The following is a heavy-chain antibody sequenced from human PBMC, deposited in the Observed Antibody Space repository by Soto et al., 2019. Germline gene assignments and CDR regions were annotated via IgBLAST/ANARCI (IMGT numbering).Heavy chain of an antibody. CDR2: INSDGSST. D-gene: IGHD5-12*01. V-gene: IGHV3-74*01. CDR3: ARGGYGGYKDHYYGMDV. Sequence: GGSLRLSCAASGFTFSSYWMHWVRQAPGKGLVWLSRINSDGSSTGYADSVKGRFTISRDNAKNTLYLQMNSLRAEDTAVYYCARGGYGGYKDHYYGMDVWGQGTTVTVSS. CDR1: GFTFSSYW. J-gene: IGHJ6*02.